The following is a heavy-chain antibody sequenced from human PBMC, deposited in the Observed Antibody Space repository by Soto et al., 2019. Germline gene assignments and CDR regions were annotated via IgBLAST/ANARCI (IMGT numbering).Heavy chain of an antibody. V-gene: IGHV1-69*01. D-gene: IGHD3-3*01. CDR2: FIPVYRTL. J-gene: IGHJ4*02. CDR1: GGSFGNSA. CDR3: STGVIWIGYFTLDS. Sequence: QVQLVQSWAEVKKPGSSVKVSCNASGGSFGNSAINWVRQTPGQGLEWLGGFIPVYRTLNYAQKFQGRVTITADESTGTAFMTLSSLASDDTAVYYCSTGVIWIGYFTLDSWGQGTRVTVSS.